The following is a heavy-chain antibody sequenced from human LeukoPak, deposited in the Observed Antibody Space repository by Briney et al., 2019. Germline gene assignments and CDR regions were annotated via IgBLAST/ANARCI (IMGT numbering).Heavy chain of an antibody. CDR2: IYTSGST. D-gene: IGHD4-23*01. Sequence: PSQTLSLTCTVSGGSISSGTYYWSWIRQPAGKGLEWIGHIYTSGSTNYNPSLKSRVTISVDTSKNQFSLKLSSVTAADTAVYYCARERLDGGNSDDAFDIWGQGTMVTVSS. CDR3: ARERLDGGNSDDAFDI. CDR1: GGSISSGTYY. V-gene: IGHV4-61*09. J-gene: IGHJ3*02.